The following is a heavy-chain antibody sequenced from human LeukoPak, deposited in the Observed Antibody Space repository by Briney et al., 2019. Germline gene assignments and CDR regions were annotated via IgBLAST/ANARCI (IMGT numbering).Heavy chain of an antibody. CDR2: IGTGGDT. CDR1: GFTFSSFD. D-gene: IGHD3-10*01. V-gene: IGHV3-13*04. J-gene: IGHJ5*02. Sequence: GGSLRLSCAASGFTFSSFDMHWVRQSTGKGLEWVSGIGTGGDTYYPDSVKGRFTISREDAKNSVYLQMNSLRAGDTAVYYCARATWFGELDPWGQGTLVTVSS. CDR3: ARATWFGELDP.